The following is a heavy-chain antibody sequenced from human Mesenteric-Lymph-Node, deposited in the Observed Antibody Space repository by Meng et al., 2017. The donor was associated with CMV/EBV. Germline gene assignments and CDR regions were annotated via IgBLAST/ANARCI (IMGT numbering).Heavy chain of an antibody. J-gene: IGHJ5*02. D-gene: IGHD3-16*01. CDR2: IIPMLDAA. V-gene: IGHV1-69*08. CDR3: ARDGGGHGFDP. Sequence: SCKASGDIFSRDSISWVRQAPGQGLEWLGRIIPMLDAANYAQKFQGRVTMTADKSTSTAYMELSSLRSEDTAVYYCARDGGGHGFDPWGQGTLVTVSS. CDR1: GDIFSRDS.